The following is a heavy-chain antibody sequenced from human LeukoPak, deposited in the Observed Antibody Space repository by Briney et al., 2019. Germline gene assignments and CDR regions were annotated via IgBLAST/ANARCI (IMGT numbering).Heavy chain of an antibody. D-gene: IGHD4-23*01. CDR1: GGTFSSYA. CDR3: ARDWNGGQDY. J-gene: IGHJ4*02. Sequence: SVKVSCKASGGTFSSYAISWVRQAPGQGLEWIGRIIPILGIANYAQKFQGRVTITADKSTSTAYMELSSLRSEDTAVYYCARDWNGGQDYWGQGTLVTVSS. CDR2: IIPILGIA. V-gene: IGHV1-69*04.